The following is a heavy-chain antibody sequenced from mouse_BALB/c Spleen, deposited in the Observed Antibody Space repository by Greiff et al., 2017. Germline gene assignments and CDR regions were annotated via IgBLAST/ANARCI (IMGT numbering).Heavy chain of an antibody. J-gene: IGHJ3*01. CDR2: ISNGGGST. CDR1: GFTFSSYT. D-gene: IGHD2-10*02. CDR3: ARRYGNYDGAWFAY. Sequence: DVMLVESGGGLVQPGGSLKLSCAASGFTFSSYTMSWVRQTPEKRLEWVAYISNGGGSTYYPDTVKGRFTISRDNAKNTLYLQMSSLKSEDTAMYYCARRYGNYDGAWFAYWGQGTLVTVSA. V-gene: IGHV5-12-2*01.